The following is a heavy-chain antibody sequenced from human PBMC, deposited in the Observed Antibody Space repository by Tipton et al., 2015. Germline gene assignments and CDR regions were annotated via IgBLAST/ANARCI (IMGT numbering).Heavy chain of an antibody. CDR3: ARFRYYGSGTERGYFHGLDV. D-gene: IGHD3-10*01. J-gene: IGHJ6*02. CDR2: IFYDGST. Sequence: TLSLTCTVSSGSISRSYWSWIRQPPGKGLEWIGYIFYDGSTNYNPSLKSRLTISVDTSKNQFSLRLSSVTAADTAVYYCARFRYYGSGTERGYFHGLDVWGQGTTVTVSS. V-gene: IGHV4-59*01. CDR1: SGSISRSY.